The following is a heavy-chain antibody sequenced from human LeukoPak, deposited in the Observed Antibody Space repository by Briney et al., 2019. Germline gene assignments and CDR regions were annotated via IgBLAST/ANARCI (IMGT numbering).Heavy chain of an antibody. CDR3: AKRPHGFDV. CDR1: GFTIRSYA. Sequence: GGSLRLSCAASGFTIRSYAMSWVRQAPGKGLEWVSGIGIKGGSTYYADFEKGRFIISRDNSKNTLYLQMNSLRAEDTALYYCAKRPHGFDVWGQGTKVTVSS. CDR2: IGIKGGST. J-gene: IGHJ3*01. V-gene: IGHV3-23*01.